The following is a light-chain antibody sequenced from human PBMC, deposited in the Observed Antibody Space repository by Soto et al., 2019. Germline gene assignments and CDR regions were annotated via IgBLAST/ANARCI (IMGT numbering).Light chain of an antibody. Sequence: QSVLTQPPSASGTPGQRVTISCSGSSSNIGSNHVYWYQQFPGMAPKLLMYRSDQRPTGVPGRFSGSRSGTSASLAISGLRSDDEADYYCSARDDILSGVGFGGGTKLTVL. CDR1: SSNIGSNH. J-gene: IGLJ2*01. V-gene: IGLV1-47*01. CDR2: RSD. CDR3: SARDDILSGVG.